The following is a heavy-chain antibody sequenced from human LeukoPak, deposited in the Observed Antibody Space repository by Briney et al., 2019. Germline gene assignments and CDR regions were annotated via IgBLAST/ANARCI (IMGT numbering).Heavy chain of an antibody. D-gene: IGHD3-3*01. Sequence: GGSLRLSCAASGFTFSSYSMNWVRQAPGKGLEWVSSISSSSNYIYYADSVKGRVTISRDNAKNSLYLQMNSLRAEDTAVYYCARYYDFWSSYSSYYYMDVWGKGTAVTVSS. V-gene: IGHV3-21*01. CDR1: GFTFSSYS. CDR2: ISSSSNYI. CDR3: ARYYDFWSSYSSYYYMDV. J-gene: IGHJ6*03.